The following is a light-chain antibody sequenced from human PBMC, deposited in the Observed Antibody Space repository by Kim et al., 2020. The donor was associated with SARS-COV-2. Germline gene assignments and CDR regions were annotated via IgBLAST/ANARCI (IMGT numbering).Light chain of an antibody. CDR1: HDVDIS. CDR2: DAA. CDR3: QQRGSWPPALT. Sequence: EIVLTQSPATLSLFPGESATLSCRASHDVDISLAWYQQTPGQPPRLLIYDAAMRAAGIPDKFSGSGSGTDFTLTIGSLAPEDFAFYYCQQRGSWPPALTFGGGTKVDIK. J-gene: IGKJ4*01. V-gene: IGKV3-11*01.